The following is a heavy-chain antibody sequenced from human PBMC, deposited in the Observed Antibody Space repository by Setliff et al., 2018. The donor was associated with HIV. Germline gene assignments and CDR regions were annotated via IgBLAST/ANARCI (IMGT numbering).Heavy chain of an antibody. CDR2: ISWNSGII. Sequence: HPGGSLRLSCAASGFTFDDYDMHWVRQAPGKGLEWVSGISWNSGIIGYADSVKGRFTISRDNAKNSLYLQMHSLRAEDTALYYCAKEGGTYGSDYYYFYMDVWGKGTTVTVSS. CDR1: GFTFDDYD. CDR3: AKEGGTYGSDYYYFYMDV. D-gene: IGHD3-10*01. J-gene: IGHJ6*03. V-gene: IGHV3-9*01.